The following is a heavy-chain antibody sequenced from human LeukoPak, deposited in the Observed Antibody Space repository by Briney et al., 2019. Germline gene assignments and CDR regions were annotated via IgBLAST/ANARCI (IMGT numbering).Heavy chain of an antibody. J-gene: IGHJ6*03. CDR2: ISSSSTYI. CDR3: ARTYCSTTSCPPYYYYYMGV. CDR1: GFTFDDYG. V-gene: IGHV3-21*01. D-gene: IGHD2-2*01. Sequence: GGSLRLSCAASGFTFDDYGMSWVRQAPGKGLEWVSSISSSSTYIYYADSMKGRFTISRDNAKNSLYLQMNSLRAEDTAVYYCARTYCSTTSCPPYYYYYMGVWGKGTTITVSS.